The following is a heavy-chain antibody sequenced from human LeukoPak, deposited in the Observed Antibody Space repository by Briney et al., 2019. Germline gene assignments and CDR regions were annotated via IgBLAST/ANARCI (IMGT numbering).Heavy chain of an antibody. CDR2: IYYSGST. CDR3: ARDTEDYHGSGSYYTPRAFDI. D-gene: IGHD3-10*01. V-gene: IGHV4-59*01. CDR1: GGSISSYY. J-gene: IGHJ3*02. Sequence: PSETLSLTCTVSGGSISSYYWSWLRQPPGKGLEWIGYIYYSGSTNYNPSLKSRVTISVDTSKNQFSLKLSSVTAADTAVYYCARDTEDYHGSGSYYTPRAFDIWGQGTMVTVSS.